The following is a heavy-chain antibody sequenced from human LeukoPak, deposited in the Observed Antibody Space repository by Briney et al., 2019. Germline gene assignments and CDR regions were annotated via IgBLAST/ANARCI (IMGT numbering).Heavy chain of an antibody. CDR3: ARDRFPDYYDSSGYFPKGFDP. CDR2: IIHIFGTA. V-gene: IGHV1-69*13. CDR1: GGTFSSYA. Sequence: SLKDSCKDSGGTFSSYAWSWVRQAPRQGLEWMEGIIHIFGTANYAQKFQGRVTITADESTSTAYMELSSLRSEDTAVYYCARDRFPDYYDSSGYFPKGFDPWGQGTLVTVSS. D-gene: IGHD3-22*01. J-gene: IGHJ5*02.